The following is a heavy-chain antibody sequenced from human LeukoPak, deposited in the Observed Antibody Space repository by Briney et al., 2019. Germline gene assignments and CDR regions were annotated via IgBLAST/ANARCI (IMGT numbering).Heavy chain of an antibody. CDR2: IIPIFGTA. Sequence: GASVKVSCKASGGTFSSYAISWVRQAPGQGLGWMGGIIPIFGTANYAQKFQGRVTITTDESTSTAYMELSSLRSEDTAVYYCAGTYYDFWSGYYKTPFDYWGQGTLVTVSS. D-gene: IGHD3-3*01. CDR1: GGTFSSYA. CDR3: AGTYYDFWSGYYKTPFDY. J-gene: IGHJ4*02. V-gene: IGHV1-69*05.